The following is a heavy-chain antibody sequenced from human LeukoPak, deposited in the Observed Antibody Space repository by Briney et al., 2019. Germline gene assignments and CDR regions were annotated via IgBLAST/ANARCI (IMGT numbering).Heavy chain of an antibody. CDR3: ARDLDGSATNWFDP. CDR2: IYYSGST. D-gene: IGHD3-10*01. J-gene: IGHJ5*02. V-gene: IGHV4-59*01. Sequence: SETLSLTCTVSGGSISSYYWSWIRQPPGKGLEWIGYIYYSGSTNYNPPLKSRVTISVDTSKNQFSLKLSSVTAADTAVYYCARDLDGSATNWFDPWGQGTLVTVSS. CDR1: GGSISSYY.